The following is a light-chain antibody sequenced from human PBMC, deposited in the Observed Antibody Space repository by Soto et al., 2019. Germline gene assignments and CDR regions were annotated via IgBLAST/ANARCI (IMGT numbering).Light chain of an antibody. CDR3: QQYDNWPYT. J-gene: IGKJ2*01. Sequence: EIVMTQSPATLSVSPGERATLSCRASQSFSSNLAWYQLKPGQAPRLLIYRASTSATGIPARFSGSGSGTEFTLTISSLQSEDFAVYYCQQYDNWPYTFGQGTKLEIK. CDR2: RAS. V-gene: IGKV3-15*01. CDR1: QSFSSN.